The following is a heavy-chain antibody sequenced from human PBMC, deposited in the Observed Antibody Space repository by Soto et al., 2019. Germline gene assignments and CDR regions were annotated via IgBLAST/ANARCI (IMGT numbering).Heavy chain of an antibody. D-gene: IGHD3-10*01. Sequence: ASVKVSCKVSGYTLTELSMHWVRQAPGKGLEWMGGFDPEDGETIYAQKFQGRVTMTEDTSTDTAYMELSSLRSEDTAVYYCATRYYGSGAPHYYYYYMDVWGKGTTVTVSS. CDR2: FDPEDGET. V-gene: IGHV1-24*01. CDR3: ATRYYGSGAPHYYYYYMDV. CDR1: GYTLTELS. J-gene: IGHJ6*03.